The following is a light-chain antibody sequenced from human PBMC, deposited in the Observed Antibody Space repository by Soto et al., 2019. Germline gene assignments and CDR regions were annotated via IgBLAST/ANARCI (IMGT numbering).Light chain of an antibody. CDR2: DAS. J-gene: IGKJ2*01. Sequence: IVLTQSPATLSLSPGARATLSCRASQSVSSYLAWYQQKPGQSPSLLIYDASNRATGIPATFSGSGSGTDFTLTISSLEPEDFAVYYCQQRSDWPPKYTFGQGTKLEIK. CDR3: QQRSDWPPKYT. CDR1: QSVSSY. V-gene: IGKV3-11*01.